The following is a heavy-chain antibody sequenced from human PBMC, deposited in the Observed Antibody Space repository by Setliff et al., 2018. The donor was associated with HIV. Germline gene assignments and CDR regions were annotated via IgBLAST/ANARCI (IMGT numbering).Heavy chain of an antibody. CDR3: ARDGASGSGYYWADY. D-gene: IGHD3-3*01. CDR1: GYTLTKSI. V-gene: IGHV1-46*01. Sequence: ASVKVSCKASGYTLTKSIIHWVRQAPGQGLEWMGAIIPSGGSTGYAEKFQARVTRTRDTSTSTVYMELSGLREEDTAVYYCARDGASGSGYYWADYWGQGTLVTVSS. J-gene: IGHJ4*02. CDR2: IIPSGGST.